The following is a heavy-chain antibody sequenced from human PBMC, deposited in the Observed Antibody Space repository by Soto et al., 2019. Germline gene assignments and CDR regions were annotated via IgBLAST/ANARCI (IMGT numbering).Heavy chain of an antibody. D-gene: IGHD6-13*01. Sequence: ASGEVSCSASRYTFTSYYMHWVRQAPRQGLEWMGIINPSGGSTSYAQKFQGRVTMTRDTSTSTVYMELSSLRSEDTAVYYCARDRGPQPPARTNRIAAAGTPYPDYWGQGTLVTVSS. V-gene: IGHV1-46*01. CDR2: INPSGGST. CDR1: RYTFTSYY. CDR3: ARDRGPQPPARTNRIAAAGTPYPDY. J-gene: IGHJ4*02.